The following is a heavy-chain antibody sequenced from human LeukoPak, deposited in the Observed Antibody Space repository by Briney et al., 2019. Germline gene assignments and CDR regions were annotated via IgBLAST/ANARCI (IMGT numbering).Heavy chain of an antibody. J-gene: IGHJ3*02. Sequence: GASVKVSCKASGGTFSSYAISWVRQAPGQGLEWMGRIIPILGIANYAQKFQGRVTITADKSTSTAYMELSSLRSEDTAVYYCASLSNVFPPQLLPAFDIWGQGTMVTVSS. CDR2: IIPILGIA. CDR1: GGTFSSYA. D-gene: IGHD2-2*01. V-gene: IGHV1-69*04. CDR3: ASLSNVFPPQLLPAFDI.